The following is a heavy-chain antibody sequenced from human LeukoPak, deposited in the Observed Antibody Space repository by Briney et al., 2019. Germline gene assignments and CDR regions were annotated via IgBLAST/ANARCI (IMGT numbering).Heavy chain of an antibody. D-gene: IGHD3-9*01. V-gene: IGHV1-69*13. J-gene: IGHJ5*02. Sequence: SVKVSCKASGGTFSSYAISWVRQAPGQGLEWMGGIIPIFGTANYAQKFQGRVTITADESTSTAYMELSSLRSEDTAVYYCARGQRNRLVISDNWFDPWGQGTLVTVSS. CDR3: ARGQRNRLVISDNWFDP. CDR1: GGTFSSYA. CDR2: IIPIFGTA.